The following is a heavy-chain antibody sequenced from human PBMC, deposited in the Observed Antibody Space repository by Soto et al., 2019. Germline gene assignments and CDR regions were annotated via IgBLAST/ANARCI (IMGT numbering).Heavy chain of an antibody. CDR3: ARMGDDFWNYGMDV. J-gene: IGHJ6*02. CDR1: GGSISSYY. CDR2: IYTSGST. V-gene: IGHV4-4*07. D-gene: IGHD3-3*01. Sequence: PSETLSLTCTVSGGSISSYYWRWIRQPAGKGLEWIGRIYTSGSTNYNPSLKSRVTMSVDTSKNQFSLKLSSVTAADTAVYYCARMGDDFWNYGMDVWGQGTTVTVSS.